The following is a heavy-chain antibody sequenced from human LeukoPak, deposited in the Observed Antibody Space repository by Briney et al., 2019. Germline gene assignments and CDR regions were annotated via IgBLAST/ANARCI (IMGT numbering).Heavy chain of an antibody. V-gene: IGHV3-30*04. Sequence: GGSLRLSCAASGFTFSSYAMHWVRQAPGKGLEWVAGISHDGREKHDADFVKGRFTISRDNAKNLLYLQMNSLRAEDTAVYYCARDSAYSEIWTGRRFDYWGQGTLVTVSS. D-gene: IGHD3-9*01. CDR2: ISHDGREK. CDR1: GFTFSSYA. CDR3: ARDSAYSEIWTGRRFDY. J-gene: IGHJ4*02.